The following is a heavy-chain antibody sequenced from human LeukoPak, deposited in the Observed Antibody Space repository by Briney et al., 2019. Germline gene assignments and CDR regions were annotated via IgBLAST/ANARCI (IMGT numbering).Heavy chain of an antibody. D-gene: IGHD7-27*01. CDR3: AKGQTWASVYFDS. J-gene: IGHJ4*02. V-gene: IGHV3-23*01. CDR1: GFTFSSYA. Sequence: GGSLTLSCAASGFTFSSYAMSWVRQAPGKGLEYISAISSSGDDALYADSVKGRFTISRDNFKNTLYLQMNSLRAEDTAVYYCAKGQTWASVYFDSWGQGTLVTVSS. CDR2: ISSSGDDA.